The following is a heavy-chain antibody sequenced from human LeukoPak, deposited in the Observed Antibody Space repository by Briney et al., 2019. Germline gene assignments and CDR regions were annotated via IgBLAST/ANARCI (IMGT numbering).Heavy chain of an antibody. D-gene: IGHD3-22*01. CDR1: GYTFTSYG. CDR2: ISAYNGNT. CDR3: ARARAYYYDSSGYYYFDD. V-gene: IGHV1-18*01. Sequence: ASVKVSCKASGYTFTSYGISWVRQAPGQGLEWMGWISAYNGNTNYAQKLQGRVTMTTDTSTSTAYMELRSLRSDDTAVYYCARARAYYYDSSGYYYFDDWGQGTLVTVSS. J-gene: IGHJ4*02.